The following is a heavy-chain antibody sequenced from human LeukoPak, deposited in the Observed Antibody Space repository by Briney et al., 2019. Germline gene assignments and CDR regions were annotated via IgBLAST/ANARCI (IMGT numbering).Heavy chain of an antibody. CDR1: GVTFTTYA. D-gene: IGHD2/OR15-2a*01. CDR2: ISDSGGST. J-gene: IGHJ6*02. CDR3: AKVLKYYYNGMDV. Sequence: GGSLRLSCAASGVTFTTYAMTWVRQAPGTGLEWVSAISDSGGSTYYADSVKGRFTVSRDNSKNTLYLQMNSLRAEDTAVYFCAKVLKYYYNGMDVWGQGTTVTVSS. V-gene: IGHV3-23*01.